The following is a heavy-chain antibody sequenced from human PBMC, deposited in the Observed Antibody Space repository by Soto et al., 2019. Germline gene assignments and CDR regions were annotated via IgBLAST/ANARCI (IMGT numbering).Heavy chain of an antibody. D-gene: IGHD1-1*01. J-gene: IGHJ6*02. V-gene: IGHV4-31*02. CDR1: GGSMTSGGQY. CDR3: ARELPQRQGRNMDV. Sequence: NPSETLSLTCTVTGGSMTSGGQYWTWIRHRPGEGLEWFGYINHRGSLYYNPSLKSRVSMSVDTSKNQFSLNLSSVTAADTAVYYCARELPQRQGRNMDVWGQGTTVTVSS. CDR2: INHRGSL.